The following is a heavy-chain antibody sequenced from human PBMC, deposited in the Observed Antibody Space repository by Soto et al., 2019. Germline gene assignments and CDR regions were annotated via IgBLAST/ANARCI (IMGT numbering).Heavy chain of an antibody. CDR2: INPYGGGA. CDR1: EYTFANHF. Sequence: QVVLVQSGAEVKRPGDSVTVSCKAPEYTFANHFMHWVRQAPGQGLEWMGIINPYGGGATYTQKFQGRVTVTRDTSTSTLYLVLSSLTSADTAVYYCAREGSYYFDSRIDYWGQGTLVTVSS. J-gene: IGHJ4*02. CDR3: AREGSYYFDSRIDY. D-gene: IGHD3-10*01. V-gene: IGHV1-46*01.